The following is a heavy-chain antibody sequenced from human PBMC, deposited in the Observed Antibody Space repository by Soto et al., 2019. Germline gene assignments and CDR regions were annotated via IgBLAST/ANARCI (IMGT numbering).Heavy chain of an antibody. V-gene: IGHV1-58*02. CDR1: GFSFTSSA. CDR2: IVVGSDNT. CDR3: AASPSFMQNYSPRAMHV. J-gene: IGHJ6*02. Sequence: SVKVSCKTSGFSFTSSAIQWVRQARGQRLEWIGWIVVGSDNTNYAQKFQERVTITRDLSTNTIYMDLSSLRSEDTAVYYCAASPSFMQNYSPRAMHVCSRGSTVPGSS. D-gene: IGHD1-7*01.